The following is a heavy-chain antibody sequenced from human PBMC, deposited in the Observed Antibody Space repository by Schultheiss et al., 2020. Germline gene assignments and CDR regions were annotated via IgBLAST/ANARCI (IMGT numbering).Heavy chain of an antibody. V-gene: IGHV4-39*07. CDR2: IYHSGTT. J-gene: IGHJ4*02. Sequence: SETLSLTCTVSGGSVSSGSYYWSWIRQPPGKGLEWIGNIYHSGTTYYNPSLKSRVTISVDTSKNQLSLKLNSVTAADTAMYYCARTYNNYFEYWGQGTLVTVSS. CDR3: ARTYNNYFEY. CDR1: GGSVSSGSYY. D-gene: IGHD1-1*01.